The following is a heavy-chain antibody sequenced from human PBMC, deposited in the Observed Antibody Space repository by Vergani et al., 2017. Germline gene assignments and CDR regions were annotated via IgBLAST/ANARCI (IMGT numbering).Heavy chain of an antibody. CDR2: IYYRWST. D-gene: IGHD2-15*01. CDR1: GGSISSYY. J-gene: IGHJ4*02. CDR3: ARQGWTRYCSGGSCLLLSTHFDY. Sequence: QVQLQESGPGLVKPSETLSLTCPVSGGSISSYYWSWIRQPPGKGLEWIGYIYYRWSTNYNPSLKSRVTISVATSKNQFSLKLSSVTAADTAVYYCARQGWTRYCSGGSCLLLSTHFDYWGQGTLVTVSS. V-gene: IGHV4-59*08.